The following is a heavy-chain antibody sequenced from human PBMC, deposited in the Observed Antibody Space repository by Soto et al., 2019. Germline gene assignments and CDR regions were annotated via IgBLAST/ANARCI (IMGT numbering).Heavy chain of an antibody. CDR2: ISYDGSNT. Sequence: QVQLVESGGGVVQPGRSLRLSCAASGFTVSSSGMHWVRQAPGKGLEWVAVISYDGSNTFHADSVKGRFTISSDNSKNTLYLQMNSLRAEDTAAYYCAKQPLATYSSSPDFDYWGQGTLVTVSS. J-gene: IGHJ4*02. V-gene: IGHV3-30*18. CDR3: AKQPLATYSSSPDFDY. D-gene: IGHD6-13*01. CDR1: GFTVSSSG.